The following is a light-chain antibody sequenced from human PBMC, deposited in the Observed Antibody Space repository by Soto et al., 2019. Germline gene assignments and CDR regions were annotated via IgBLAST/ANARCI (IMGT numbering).Light chain of an antibody. J-gene: IGKJ5*01. V-gene: IGKV1-39*01. CDR2: AAS. Sequence: DIQMTQSPSSLSASVGDRVTITCRASQSISSYLNWYQQKPGKAPKLLIYAASSLQSGVPSRFSGSGSGTDFTLTISSLQPEDFANYYCQQSYSTPRITVGQGPRLQIK. CDR1: QSISSY. CDR3: QQSYSTPRIT.